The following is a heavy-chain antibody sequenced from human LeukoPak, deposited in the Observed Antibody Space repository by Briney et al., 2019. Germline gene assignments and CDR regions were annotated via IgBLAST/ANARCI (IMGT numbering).Heavy chain of an antibody. Sequence: SETLSLTCTVSGGSISSYYWSWIRQPPGKGLEWIGYIYYSGSTNYNPSLKSRVTVSVDTSKNQFSLKLSSVTAADTAVYYCARHAVVFDAFDIWGQGTMVTVSS. J-gene: IGHJ3*02. V-gene: IGHV4-59*08. CDR2: IYYSGST. CDR1: GGSISSYY. D-gene: IGHD2-2*01. CDR3: ARHAVVFDAFDI.